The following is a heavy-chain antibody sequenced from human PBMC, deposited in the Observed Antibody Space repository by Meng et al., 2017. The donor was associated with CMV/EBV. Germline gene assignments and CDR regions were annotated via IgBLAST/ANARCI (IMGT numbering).Heavy chain of an antibody. J-gene: IGHJ6*02. Sequence: SETLSLTCTVSGGSVSSVSYYWSWIRQPPGKGREWMGYIYYSGSTNYNPSLKSRVTISVDTSKNQFSLKLSSVTAADTAVYYCARVRFALWFGDRLPYGMDVWGQGTTVTVSS. D-gene: IGHD3-10*01. CDR1: GGSVSSVSYY. CDR2: IYYSGST. V-gene: IGHV4-61*01. CDR3: ARVRFALWFGDRLPYGMDV.